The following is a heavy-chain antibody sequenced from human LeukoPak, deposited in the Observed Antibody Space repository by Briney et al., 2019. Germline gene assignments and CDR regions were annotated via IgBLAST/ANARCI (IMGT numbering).Heavy chain of an antibody. Sequence: GGSLRLSCAASGLTVSSNYMSWVRQAPGKGLEWVSIIYSGGSTYYADSVKGRFTISRDNSKNTLYLQMNSLRAEDTSVYYCARDGSSSWSNFDYWGQGTLVTVSS. V-gene: IGHV3-66*01. CDR2: IYSGGST. D-gene: IGHD6-13*01. CDR3: ARDGSSSWSNFDY. CDR1: GLTVSSNY. J-gene: IGHJ4*02.